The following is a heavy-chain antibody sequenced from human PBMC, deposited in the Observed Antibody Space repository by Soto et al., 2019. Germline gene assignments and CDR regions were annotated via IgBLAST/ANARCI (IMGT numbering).Heavy chain of an antibody. V-gene: IGHV4-4*02. CDR3: ASPPGPQLELSP. J-gene: IGHJ5*02. CDR1: SGSISSSNW. D-gene: IGHD1-1*01. Sequence: QVQLQESGPGLVKPSGTLSLTCAVSSGSISSSNWWSWVRQPPGKGLEWMGEIYHSGSTNYNPSLKSRVTIPVDQSKRQFSLELSSVTAADTAVYYCASPPGPQLELSPWGEGSLVTVSS. CDR2: IYHSGST.